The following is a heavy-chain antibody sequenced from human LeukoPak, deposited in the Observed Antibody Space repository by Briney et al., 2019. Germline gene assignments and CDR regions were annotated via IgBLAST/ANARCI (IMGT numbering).Heavy chain of an antibody. Sequence: VASVKVSCKASGYTFTGYYMHWVRQAPGQGLEWMGWINPNSGGTNYAQKFQGRVTMTRDTSISTAYMDLSRLRSDDTAVYYCARDGGSPGGSYYYYMDVWGKGTTVTISS. D-gene: IGHD3-16*01. CDR1: GYTFTGYY. CDR2: INPNSGGT. CDR3: ARDGGSPGGSYYYYMDV. V-gene: IGHV1-2*02. J-gene: IGHJ6*03.